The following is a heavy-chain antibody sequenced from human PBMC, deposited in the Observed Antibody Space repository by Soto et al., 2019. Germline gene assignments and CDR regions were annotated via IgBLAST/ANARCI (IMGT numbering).Heavy chain of an antibody. V-gene: IGHV1-69*06. CDR3: ASPFWTYGMDV. Sequence: QVQLVQSGAEVKKPGSSVKVSCKASGGTFSSYAISWVRQAPGQGLEWMGGIIPIFGTANYAQKFQGRVTIAADNTTSTAYMQLSSLRSEDTAVYYCASPFWTYGMDVWGQGTTVTVSS. J-gene: IGHJ6*02. CDR2: IIPIFGTA. D-gene: IGHD3-3*01. CDR1: GGTFSSYA.